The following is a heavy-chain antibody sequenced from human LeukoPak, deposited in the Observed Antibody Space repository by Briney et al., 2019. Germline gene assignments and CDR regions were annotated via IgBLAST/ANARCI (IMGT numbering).Heavy chain of an antibody. V-gene: IGHV3-23*01. Sequence: GGSLRLSCAASGFTFSSYAMSWVRQAPGKGVEGGSAMSGSGGSTYYADSVKGRSTISRDNAKNTLYLQMNSLRAEDTAVYYCARELSEMATISPFDYWGQGPLVTVSS. CDR1: GFTFSSYA. J-gene: IGHJ4*02. D-gene: IGHD5-24*01. CDR3: ARELSEMATISPFDY. CDR2: MSGSGGST.